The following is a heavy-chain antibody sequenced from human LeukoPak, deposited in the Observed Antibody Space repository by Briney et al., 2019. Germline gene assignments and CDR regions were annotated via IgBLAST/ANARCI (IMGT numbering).Heavy chain of an antibody. CDR1: GDSISSFY. V-gene: IGHV4-59*01. Sequence: SETLSLTCTVSGDSISSFYWSWIRQPPGKGLEWIAYMYYSGSNNYNPSLKSRFTISVDTSKSQFSLKLTSVTAADTAVYYCARGSPDTPFDYWGQGTLVTVSS. CDR3: ARGSPDTPFDY. CDR2: MYYSGSN. D-gene: IGHD2-15*01. J-gene: IGHJ4*02.